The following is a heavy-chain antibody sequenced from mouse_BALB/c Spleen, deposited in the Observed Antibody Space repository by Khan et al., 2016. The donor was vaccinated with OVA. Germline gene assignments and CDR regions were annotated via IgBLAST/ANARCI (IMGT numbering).Heavy chain of an antibody. V-gene: IGHV1-7*01. J-gene: IGHJ2*01. CDR2: INPTSDYT. CDR1: GYTFTTYW. Sequence: VQLQESGAELAKPGASVTMSCKASGYTFTTYWMHWVKQRPGQGLEWIGYINPTSDYTDYNEKFKDKATLSADKSSSTAYMQLSSLTAEDSAVYYCSRDRSDYWGQGTTLTGAS. CDR3: SRDRSDY.